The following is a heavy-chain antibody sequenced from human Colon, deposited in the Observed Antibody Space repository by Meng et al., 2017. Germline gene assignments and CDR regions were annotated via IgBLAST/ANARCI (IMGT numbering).Heavy chain of an antibody. V-gene: IGHV4-34*01. D-gene: IGHD3-16*01. CDR3: ARSLGYYDYVWGSYPPGY. CDR1: GRSVSGYY. CDR2: INHSGST. Sequence: QGQPQRWGGGLVKPSETLSPTCAVYGRSVSGYYWSWIRQPPGKGLEWIGEINHSGSTNYNPSLKSRVTISVDTSKNQFSLKLSSVTAADTAVYYCARSLGYYDYVWGSYPPGYWGQGTLVTVSS. J-gene: IGHJ4*02.